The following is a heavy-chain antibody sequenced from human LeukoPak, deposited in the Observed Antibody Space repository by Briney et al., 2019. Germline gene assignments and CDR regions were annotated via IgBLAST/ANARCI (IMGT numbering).Heavy chain of an antibody. CDR3: ARAPSHYDSSGYYYPSWFDP. D-gene: IGHD3-22*01. J-gene: IGHJ5*02. CDR1: GGSISSYY. V-gene: IGHV4-59*01. Sequence: MTSETLSLTCTVSGGSISSYYWSWIRQPPGKGLEWIGYIYYSGSTNYNLSLKSRVTISVDTSKNQFSLKLSSVTAADTAVYYCARAPSHYDSSGYYYPSWFDPWGQGTLVTVSS. CDR2: IYYSGST.